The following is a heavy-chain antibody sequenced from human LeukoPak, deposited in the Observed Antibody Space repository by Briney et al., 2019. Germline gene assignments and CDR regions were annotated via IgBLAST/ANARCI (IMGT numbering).Heavy chain of an antibody. CDR2: IIPIFGTA. CDR1: GGTFSSYA. Sequence: ASVKVSCKASGGTFSSYAIIWVRQAPGQGLEWMGRIIPIFGTANYAQKFQGRVTITTDESTSTAYMELSSLRSEDTAVYYCARDLYYYDSSGYSPYYFDYWGQGTLVTVSS. V-gene: IGHV1-69*05. J-gene: IGHJ4*02. D-gene: IGHD3-22*01. CDR3: ARDLYYYDSSGYSPYYFDY.